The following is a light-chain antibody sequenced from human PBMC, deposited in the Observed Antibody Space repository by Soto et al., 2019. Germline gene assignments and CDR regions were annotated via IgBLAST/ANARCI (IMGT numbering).Light chain of an antibody. J-gene: IGLJ2*01. CDR1: SGHSSYA. CDR3: QTWGTGIPI. Sequence: QLVLTQSPSASASLGASVNLTCTLISGHSSYAIAWHQQQPEKGPRYLMKLNSDGSHSKGDGIPDRFSGSSSGAERYLTISSLQSEDEADYYCQTWGTGIPIFGGGTKVTVL. CDR2: LNSDGSH. V-gene: IGLV4-69*01.